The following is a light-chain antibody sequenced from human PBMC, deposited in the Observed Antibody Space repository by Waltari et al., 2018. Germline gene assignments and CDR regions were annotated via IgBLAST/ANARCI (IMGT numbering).Light chain of an antibody. V-gene: IGLV2-14*01. CDR1: SSDIGAYNH. CDR2: EVN. Sequence: QSALTQPAPVPGSPGQSITTSSAAPSSDIGAYNHLSWFQQYPGKAPKLIIYEVNNRPSGVSDRFSGSKSGNTASLTISGLQAEDEAAYYCSSYTTSSTGVFGGGTRLTVL. J-gene: IGLJ3*02. CDR3: SSYTTSSTGV.